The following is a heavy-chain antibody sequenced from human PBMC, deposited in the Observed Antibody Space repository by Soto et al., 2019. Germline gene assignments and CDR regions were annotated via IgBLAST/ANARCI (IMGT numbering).Heavy chain of an antibody. CDR3: ARVKLAGRGSFHD. CDR2: IYHSGNT. D-gene: IGHD3-3*02. Sequence: PSETLSLTCAVSGYSITNGYYWGWIRQPPGKGLEWIGSIYHSGNTYYNPSLKSRVTLSIDTSKNKFSLKLRSVTAADTAMYYCARVKLAGRGSFHDWGQGTLVTVSS. V-gene: IGHV4-38-2*01. J-gene: IGHJ4*02. CDR1: GYSITNGYY.